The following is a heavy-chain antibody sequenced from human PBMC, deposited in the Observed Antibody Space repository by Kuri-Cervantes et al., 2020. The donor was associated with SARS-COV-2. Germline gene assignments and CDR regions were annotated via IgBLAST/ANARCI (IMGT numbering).Heavy chain of an antibody. D-gene: IGHD2-15*01. CDR3: ARDERYCSGGSCYSEAGNWFDP. CDR1: GFTFSSYS. CDR2: ISSSSSYI. J-gene: IGHJ5*02. V-gene: IGHV3-21*01. Sequence: GGSPRLSCAASGFTFSSYSMSWVRQAPGKGLEWVSSISSSSSYIYYADSVKGRFTISRDSAKNSLYLQMNSLRAEDTAVYYCARDERYCSGGSCYSEAGNWFDPWGQGTLVTVSS.